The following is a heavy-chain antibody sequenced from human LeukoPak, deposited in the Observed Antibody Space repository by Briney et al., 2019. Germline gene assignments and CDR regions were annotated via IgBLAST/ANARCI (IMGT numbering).Heavy chain of an antibody. Sequence: PSQTLSLTCTVSGGSISSGGYYWSWIRQHPGKGLEWIGYIYYSGSTYYNPSLKSRVTISVDTSKNQFSLKLSSVTAADTAVYYCARVNGRLLWFGELSFDYWGQGTLVTVSS. CDR2: IYYSGST. V-gene: IGHV4-31*03. D-gene: IGHD3-10*01. CDR1: GGSISSGGYY. CDR3: ARVNGRLLWFGELSFDY. J-gene: IGHJ4*02.